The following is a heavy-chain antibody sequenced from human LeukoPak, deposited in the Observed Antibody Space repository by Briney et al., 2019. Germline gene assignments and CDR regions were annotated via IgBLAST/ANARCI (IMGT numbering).Heavy chain of an antibody. J-gene: IGHJ3*02. CDR3: ARDLSASERAFDI. CDR1: ERTVSTYH. CDR2: VPDNSGFK. V-gene: IGHV3-21*01. Sequence: GGPLTLSCPAAERTVSTYHRNWFRQAPGKRLEWVAFVPDNSGFKTYADSVKGRFSISRDNAKNSLYLQMDSLRAEDTAVYYCARDLSASERAFDIWGQGTLVTVSS. D-gene: IGHD1-1*01.